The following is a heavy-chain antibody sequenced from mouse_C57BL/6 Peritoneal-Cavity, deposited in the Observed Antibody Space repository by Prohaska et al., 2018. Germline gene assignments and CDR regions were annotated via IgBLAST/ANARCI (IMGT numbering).Heavy chain of an antibody. J-gene: IGHJ2*01. V-gene: IGHV9-3*01. Sequence: VPTYADDFKGRFAFSLETSASTAYLQINNLKNEDTATYFCASSGSRGFDYWGQGTTLTVSS. CDR2: VP. D-gene: IGHD1-1*01. CDR3: ASSGSRGFDY.